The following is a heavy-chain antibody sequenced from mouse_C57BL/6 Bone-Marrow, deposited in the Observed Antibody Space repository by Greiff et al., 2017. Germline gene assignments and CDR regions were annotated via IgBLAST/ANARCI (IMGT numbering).Heavy chain of an antibody. CDR3: ARCTTVVNAY. J-gene: IGHJ3*01. CDR2: IYPGDGGT. Sequence: VQLVASGPELVKPGASVKISCKASGYAFSSSWMNWVKQRPGKGLEWIGRIYPGDGGTNYNGKFKGKATLTVDKSSSTAYMQLSSLTSEDSAVYCCARCTTVVNAYWGQGTLVTVSA. CDR1: GYAFSSSW. V-gene: IGHV1-82*01. D-gene: IGHD1-1*01.